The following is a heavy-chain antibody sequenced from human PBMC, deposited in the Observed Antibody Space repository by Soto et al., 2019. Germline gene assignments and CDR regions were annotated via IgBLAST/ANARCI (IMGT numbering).Heavy chain of an antibody. CDR1: GFTFSSYS. D-gene: IGHD3-22*01. Sequence: EVQLVESGGGLVKPGGSLRLSCAASGFTFSSYSMNWVRQAPGKGLEWVSSISSSSSYIYYADSVKGRFTISRDNAKNSLYLKMNSLRAEDMAVYYCARGYHYYDSSGYDKWDAFDIWGQGTMVTVSS. CDR2: ISSSSSYI. CDR3: ARGYHYYDSSGYDKWDAFDI. V-gene: IGHV3-21*01. J-gene: IGHJ3*02.